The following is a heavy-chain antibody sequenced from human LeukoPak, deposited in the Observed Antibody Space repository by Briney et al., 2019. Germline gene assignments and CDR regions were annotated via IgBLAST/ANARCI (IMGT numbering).Heavy chain of an antibody. V-gene: IGHV4-4*07. Sequence: SETLSLTCTVSGGSISTYYWSWIRQPAGKGLEWIGRIYTSGSTNYNSSLKSRVTMPVDTSKNQFSLNLSSVTAADTAVYYCARETGGSYYRALDYWGQGTLVTVSS. J-gene: IGHJ4*02. CDR2: IYTSGST. D-gene: IGHD1-26*01. CDR1: GGSISTYY. CDR3: ARETGGSYYRALDY.